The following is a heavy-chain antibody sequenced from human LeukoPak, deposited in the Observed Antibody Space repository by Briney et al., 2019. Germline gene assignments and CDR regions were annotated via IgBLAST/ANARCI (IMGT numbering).Heavy chain of an antibody. CDR2: ISWNSGSI. D-gene: IGHD5-12*01. Sequence: PGGSLRLSCAASKFTFSHYAMHWVRLVPGKGLEWVSGISWNSGSIGYADSVKGRFTISRDNAKNSLYLQMNSLRAEDTALYYCAKVRNGDGYDSYFDYWGQGTLVTVSS. J-gene: IGHJ4*02. V-gene: IGHV3-9*01. CDR3: AKVRNGDGYDSYFDY. CDR1: KFTFSHYA.